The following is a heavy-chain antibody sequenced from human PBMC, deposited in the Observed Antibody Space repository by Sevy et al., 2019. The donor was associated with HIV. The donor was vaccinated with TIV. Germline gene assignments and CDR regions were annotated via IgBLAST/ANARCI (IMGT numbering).Heavy chain of an antibody. Sequence: GGSLRLSCAASGFTFSSYAMHWVRQAPGKGLEWVAVISYDGSNKYYADSVKGRFTISRDNSKNTLYLQMNSLRAEDTAVYYCARGDIPIYYYDSSGYYHEYFQHWGQGTLVTVSS. CDR2: ISYDGSNK. CDR1: GFTFSSYA. J-gene: IGHJ1*01. D-gene: IGHD3-22*01. CDR3: ARGDIPIYYYDSSGYYHEYFQH. V-gene: IGHV3-30-3*01.